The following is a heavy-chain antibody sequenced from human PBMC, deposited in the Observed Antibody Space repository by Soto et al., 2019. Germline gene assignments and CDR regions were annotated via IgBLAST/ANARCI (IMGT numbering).Heavy chain of an antibody. D-gene: IGHD3-16*01. J-gene: IGHJ4*02. V-gene: IGHV3-15*02. CDR1: GFTFNSAW. Sequence: EVPLVESGGALVKPGESLTLSCAASGFTFNSAWMTWVRQAPGKGLEWVGRIKSWTDGGRVDTAARVKGRFTISRHDSENTFYLQMNSLKSEDTAVYYCTTWRREKSYTSVSCYGEGAYWGQGTLVTVSS. CDR3: TTWRREKSYTSVSCYGEGAY. CDR2: IKSWTDGGRV.